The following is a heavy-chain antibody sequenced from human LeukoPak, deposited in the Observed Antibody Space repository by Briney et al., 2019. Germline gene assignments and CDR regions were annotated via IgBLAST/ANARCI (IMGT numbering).Heavy chain of an antibody. CDR3: TRDTIGSLDY. CDR2: IKQDGSTK. Sequence: GGSLRLSCAASGFTFSNSWMAWVRQAPGKGLEWVANIKQDGSTKHYADSLKGRFTISRDNPKNSLFLQMNNLRADDTAIYYCTRDTIGSLDYWGQGILVTVAS. J-gene: IGHJ4*02. V-gene: IGHV3-7*01. D-gene: IGHD1-26*01. CDR1: GFTFSNSW.